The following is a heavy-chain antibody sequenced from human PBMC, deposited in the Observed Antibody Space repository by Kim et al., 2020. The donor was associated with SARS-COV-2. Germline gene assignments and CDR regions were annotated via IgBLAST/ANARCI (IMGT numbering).Heavy chain of an antibody. CDR1: GFTFRNYW. Sequence: GGSLRLSCAVSGFTFRNYWMSWVRQAPGKGLEWVANIKEDGSEKYYVESVRGRCTISRDNAKNSLSLQMSSLRVEGTAGYYCVRDARIEGRDYYGMGVWGQGTXVTVSS. J-gene: IGHJ6*02. CDR2: IKEDGSEK. V-gene: IGHV3-7*03. D-gene: IGHD1-26*01. CDR3: VRDARIEGRDYYGMGV.